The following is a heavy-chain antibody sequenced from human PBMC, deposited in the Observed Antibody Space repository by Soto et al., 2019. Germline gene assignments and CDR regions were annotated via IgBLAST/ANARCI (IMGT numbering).Heavy chain of an antibody. V-gene: IGHV4-39*01. J-gene: IGHJ6*02. CDR3: ARQAYDILTGYYPYYYYYGMDV. Sequence: KPSETLSLTCTVSGGSISSSSYYWGWIRQPPGKGLEWIGSIYYSGSTYYNPSLKSRVTISVDTSKNQFSLKLSSVTAADTAVYYCARQAYDILTGYYPYYYYYGMDVWGQGTTVTVSS. CDR1: GGSISSSSYY. D-gene: IGHD3-9*01. CDR2: IYYSGST.